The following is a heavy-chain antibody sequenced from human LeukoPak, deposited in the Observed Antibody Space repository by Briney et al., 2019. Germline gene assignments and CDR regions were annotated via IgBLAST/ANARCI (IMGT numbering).Heavy chain of an antibody. CDR3: ARHRYDILTGYSYYYYGMDV. CDR1: GGSISSYY. D-gene: IGHD3-9*01. J-gene: IGHJ6*02. Sequence: SETLSLTCTVAGGSISSYYWSWIRQPPGKGLEWIGYIYYSGSTNYNPSLKSRVTISVDTSKNQFSLKLSPVTAADTAVYYCARHRYDILTGYSYYYYGMDVWGQGTTVTVSS. CDR2: IYYSGST. V-gene: IGHV4-59*08.